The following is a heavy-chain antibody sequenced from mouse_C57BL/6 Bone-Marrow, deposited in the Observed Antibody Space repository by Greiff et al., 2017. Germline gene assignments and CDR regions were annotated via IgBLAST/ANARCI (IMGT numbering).Heavy chain of an antibody. J-gene: IGHJ1*03. Sequence: QVQLQQSDAELVKPGASVKISCKVSGYTFTDHTIHWMKQRPEQGLEWIGYIYPRDGSTKYNEKFKGKATLTADKSSSTAYMQLNSLTSEDSAVYFCARPYYYGSSYEYFDVWGTGTTVTVSS. D-gene: IGHD1-1*01. V-gene: IGHV1-78*01. CDR2: IYPRDGST. CDR3: ARPYYYGSSYEYFDV. CDR1: GYTFTDHT.